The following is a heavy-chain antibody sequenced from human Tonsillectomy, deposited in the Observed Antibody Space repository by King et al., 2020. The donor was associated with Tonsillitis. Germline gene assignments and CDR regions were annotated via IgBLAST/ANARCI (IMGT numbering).Heavy chain of an antibody. V-gene: IGHV3-23*04. CDR1: GFTFSSYA. CDR2: ISGSGGST. CDR3: AQAVIRRYFDWLSIRLGNYYFDY. Sequence: QLVQAGGGLVQPGGSLRLSCAASGFTFSSYAMSWVRQAPGKGLEWVSAISGSGGSTYYADTVKGRFTISRDNSKNTLYLQMNSLRAEDTAVYYCAQAVIRRYFDWLSIRLGNYYFDYWGQGTLVTVSS. J-gene: IGHJ4*02. D-gene: IGHD3-9*01.